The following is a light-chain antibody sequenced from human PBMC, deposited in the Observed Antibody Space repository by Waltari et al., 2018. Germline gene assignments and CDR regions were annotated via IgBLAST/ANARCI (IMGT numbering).Light chain of an antibody. Sequence: QSALPQPPSASGSPGPSVTISCTGTSSDVGGYNYVSWYQQHPGKAPKLMISEVSKRPSGVPDRFSGSKSGNTASLTVSGLQAEDEADYYCSSYAGSNNLVFGGGTKLTVL. CDR2: EVS. J-gene: IGLJ2*01. V-gene: IGLV2-8*01. CDR3: SSYAGSNNLV. CDR1: SSDVGGYNY.